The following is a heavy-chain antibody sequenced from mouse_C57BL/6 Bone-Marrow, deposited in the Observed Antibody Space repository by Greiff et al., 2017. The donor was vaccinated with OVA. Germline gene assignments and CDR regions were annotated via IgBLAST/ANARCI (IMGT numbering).Heavy chain of an antibody. Sequence: QVQLQQPGAELVRPGTSVKLSCKASGYTFTSYWMHWVKQRPGQGLEWIGVIDPSDSYTNYNQKFKGKATLTVDTSSSTAYMQLSSLPSEDSAVYEVASSGWGYEGTSGFAYWGQGTLVTVSA. J-gene: IGHJ3*01. CDR2: IDPSDSYT. D-gene: IGHD2-3*01. V-gene: IGHV1-59*01. CDR3: ASSGWGYEGTSGFAY. CDR1: GYTFTSYW.